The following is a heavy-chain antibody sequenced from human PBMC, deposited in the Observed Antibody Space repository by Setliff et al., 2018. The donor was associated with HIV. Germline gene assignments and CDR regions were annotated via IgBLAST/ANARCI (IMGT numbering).Heavy chain of an antibody. D-gene: IGHD6-19*01. Sequence: SETLSLTCAVYGGSFSGYYWSWIRQPPGKGLEWIGEINHTGNTQYNPSLKSRVSILVDISKSQFSLKLSSVTAADTAVYYCARLRPSVADRSYFDHWGQGTLVTVSS. CDR1: GGSFSGYY. V-gene: IGHV4-34*01. CDR2: INHTGNT. J-gene: IGHJ4*02. CDR3: ARLRPSVADRSYFDH.